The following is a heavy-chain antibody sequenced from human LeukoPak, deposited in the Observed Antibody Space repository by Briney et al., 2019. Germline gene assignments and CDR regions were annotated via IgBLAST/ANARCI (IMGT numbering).Heavy chain of an antibody. V-gene: IGHV3-30*18. CDR1: GFTFSSYG. CDR2: ISYDGSNK. CDR3: AKPLEAYYYYGMDV. J-gene: IGHJ6*02. Sequence: GGSLRLSCAASGFTFSSYGMHWVRQAPGKGLEWVAVISYDGSNKYYADSVKGRFTISRDNSKNTLYLQMNSLRAEDTAVYYCAKPLEAYYYYGMDVWGQGTTVTVSS. D-gene: IGHD5-24*01.